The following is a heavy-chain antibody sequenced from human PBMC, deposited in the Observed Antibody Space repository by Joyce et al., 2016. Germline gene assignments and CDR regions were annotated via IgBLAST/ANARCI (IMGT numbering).Heavy chain of an antibody. CDR2: IYSNGDR. CDR3: ARESGGGSPVYYYYYGMDV. V-gene: IGHV3-53*01. CDR1: GFSVTSNY. Sequence: EVQLVESGGDLIQPGGSLRLSCAASGFSVTSNYITWVRQAPGKGLEWVSVIYSNGDRYYADSVRGRFTLSRDKSKNTLYLQMNSLRVDDTALYYCARESGGGSPVYYYYYGMDVWGQGTTVTVSS. D-gene: IGHD1-14*01. J-gene: IGHJ6*02.